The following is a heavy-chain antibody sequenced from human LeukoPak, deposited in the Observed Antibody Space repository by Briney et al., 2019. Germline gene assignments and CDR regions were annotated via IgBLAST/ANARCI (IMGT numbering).Heavy chain of an antibody. D-gene: IGHD1-26*01. CDR2: INHSGST. CDR3: ARHRPCCGFFDY. J-gene: IGHJ4*02. Sequence: SETLSLTCAVYGGSFSGYYWSWIRQPPGKGLEWIGEINHSGSTNYNPSLKSRVTISVDTSKNQFSPKLSSVTAADTAVYYCARHRPCCGFFDYWGQGTLVTVSS. CDR1: GGSFSGYY. V-gene: IGHV4-34*01.